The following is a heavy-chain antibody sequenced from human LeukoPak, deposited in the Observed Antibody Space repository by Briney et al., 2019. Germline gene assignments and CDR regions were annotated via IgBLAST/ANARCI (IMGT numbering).Heavy chain of an antibody. CDR1: GFTFSSYA. Sequence: GGSLRLSCAASGFTFSSYAMSWVRQAPGKGLEWVTAISGSGGSTYYADSVKGRFTISRDNSKNTLYLQMNSLRAEDTAVYYCAKVRDGDYGYYFDYWGQGTLVTVSS. CDR3: AKVRDGDYGYYFDY. D-gene: IGHD2-21*02. J-gene: IGHJ4*02. V-gene: IGHV3-23*01. CDR2: ISGSGGST.